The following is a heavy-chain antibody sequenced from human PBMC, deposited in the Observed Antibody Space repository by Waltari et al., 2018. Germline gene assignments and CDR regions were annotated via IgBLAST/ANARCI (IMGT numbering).Heavy chain of an antibody. CDR3: ARLHIAAAGER. J-gene: IGHJ4*02. D-gene: IGHD6-13*01. CDR2: IYHSGST. V-gene: IGHV4-38-2*01. CDR1: GYSISSGYY. Sequence: QVQLQESGPGLVKPSETLSLTCAVSGYSISSGYYWGWIRQPPGKGLEWIGSIYHSGSTYYNPSLKRRVTISVDTSKNQFSLKLSSVTAADTAVYYCARLHIAAAGERWGQGTLVTVSS.